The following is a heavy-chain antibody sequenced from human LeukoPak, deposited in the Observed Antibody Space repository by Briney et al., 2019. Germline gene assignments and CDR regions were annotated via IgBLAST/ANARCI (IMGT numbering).Heavy chain of an antibody. CDR3: ARGKPTDYYDSSGYFSR. Sequence: ASVKVSCKASGYTFTSYYMHWVRQAPGQGLEWMGIINPSGGSTSYAQKFQGRVTMTRDTSTSTVYMELSSLRSEDTAVYYCARGKPTDYYDSSGYFSRWGQGTLVTVSS. CDR1: GYTFTSYY. CDR2: INPSGGST. V-gene: IGHV1-46*01. J-gene: IGHJ4*02. D-gene: IGHD3-22*01.